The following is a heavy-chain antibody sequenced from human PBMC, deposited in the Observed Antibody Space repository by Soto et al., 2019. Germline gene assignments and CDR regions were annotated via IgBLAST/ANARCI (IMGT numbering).Heavy chain of an antibody. Sequence: ASVKVSCKASGYTFTGYYMHWVRQAPGQGLEWMGWINPNSGGTNYAQKFQGWVTMTRDTSISTAYMELSRLRSDDTAVYYCARDLKCSSTGCYESYFDSGGQGTLVPVSS. J-gene: IGHJ4*02. CDR1: GYTFTGYY. CDR2: INPNSGGT. CDR3: ARDLKCSSTGCYESYFDS. V-gene: IGHV1-2*04. D-gene: IGHD2-2*01.